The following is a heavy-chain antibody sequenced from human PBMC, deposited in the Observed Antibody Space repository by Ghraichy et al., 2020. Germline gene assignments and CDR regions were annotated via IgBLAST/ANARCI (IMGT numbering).Heavy chain of an antibody. V-gene: IGHV3-9*01. J-gene: IGHJ5*02. Sequence: SLRLSCAASGFTFDDYAMHWVRQAPGKGLEWVSGISWNSGSIGYADSVKGRFTISRDNAKNSLYLQMNSLRAEDTALYYCAKGGLGSSSGWYRVGFDPWGQGTLVTVSS. CDR1: GFTFDDYA. CDR3: AKGGLGSSSGWYRVGFDP. CDR2: ISWNSGSI. D-gene: IGHD6-19*01.